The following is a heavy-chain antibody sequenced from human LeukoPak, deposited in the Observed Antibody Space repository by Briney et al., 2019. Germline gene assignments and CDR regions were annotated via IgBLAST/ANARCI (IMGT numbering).Heavy chain of an antibody. D-gene: IGHD2-2*01. V-gene: IGHV4-59*02. Sequence: PSETLSLTCTVSGGSVSSYYRSWIRQPPGKGLEWIGYIYYSGSTNYNPSLKSRVTISVDTSKNQFSLKLSSVTAADTAVYYCARGRAVVPAAAYNWFDPWGQGTLVTVSS. CDR1: GGSVSSYY. J-gene: IGHJ5*02. CDR3: ARGRAVVPAAAYNWFDP. CDR2: IYYSGST.